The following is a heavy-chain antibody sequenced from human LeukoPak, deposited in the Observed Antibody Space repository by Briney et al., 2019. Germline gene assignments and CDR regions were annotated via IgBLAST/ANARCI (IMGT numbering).Heavy chain of an antibody. V-gene: IGHV1-2*02. J-gene: IGHJ4*02. D-gene: IGHD5-18*01. Sequence: ASVKVSCKASGYTFTSYGISWVRQAPGQGLEWMGWINPNSGGTNYAQKFQGRVTMTRDTSISTAYMELSRLRSDDTAVYYCARDRGYSYGYLPDYWGQGTLVTVSS. CDR1: GYTFTSYG. CDR2: INPNSGGT. CDR3: ARDRGYSYGYLPDY.